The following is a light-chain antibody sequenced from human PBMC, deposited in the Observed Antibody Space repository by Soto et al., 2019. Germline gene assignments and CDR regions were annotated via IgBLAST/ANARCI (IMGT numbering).Light chain of an antibody. Sequence: QSVLTQPPSVSGAPGQRVTISCTGTSSNIGAGYDVDWYQHLPGTAPKLLIYGNSDRPSGVPVRFSGSKSGTSASLAITGLQAEDEADYYCQSYDTSLSGSVFGRGTKLTVL. CDR3: QSYDTSLSGSV. V-gene: IGLV1-40*01. J-gene: IGLJ2*01. CDR2: GNS. CDR1: SSNIGAGYD.